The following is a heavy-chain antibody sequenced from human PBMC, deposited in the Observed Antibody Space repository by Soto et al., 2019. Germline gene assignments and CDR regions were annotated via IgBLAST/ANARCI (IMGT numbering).Heavy chain of an antibody. V-gene: IGHV1-8*01. CDR1: GYTFTSYD. CDR3: ARGRRNSYRPAYYYYYMDV. CDR2: MNPNSGNT. Sequence: ASVKVSCKASGYTFTSYDINWVRQATGQGLEWMGWMNPNSGNTGYVQKFQGRVTMTRNTSISTAYMGLSSLRSEDTAVYYCARGRRNSYRPAYYYYYMDVWGKGTTVTVSS. J-gene: IGHJ6*03. D-gene: IGHD5-18*01.